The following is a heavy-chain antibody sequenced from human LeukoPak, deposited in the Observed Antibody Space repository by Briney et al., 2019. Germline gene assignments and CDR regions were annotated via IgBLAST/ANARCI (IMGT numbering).Heavy chain of an antibody. CDR3: ARDPRGYSYLLAVYYYGMDV. D-gene: IGHD5-18*01. Sequence: ASVKVSCKASGYTFTSYAMHWVRQAPGQRLEWMGWINAGNGNTKYSQKLQGRVTMTTDTSTSTAYMELRSLRSDDTAVYYCARDPRGYSYLLAVYYYGMDVWGQGTTVTVSS. CDR2: INAGNGNT. V-gene: IGHV1-3*01. CDR1: GYTFTSYA. J-gene: IGHJ6*02.